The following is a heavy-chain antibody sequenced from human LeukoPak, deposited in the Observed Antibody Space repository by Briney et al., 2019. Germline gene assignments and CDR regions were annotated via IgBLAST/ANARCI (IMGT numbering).Heavy chain of an antibody. D-gene: IGHD6-13*01. CDR3: ARDKGSSWYDWFCYYGMDV. V-gene: IGHV1-2*02. J-gene: IGHJ6*02. CDR1: GYTFTGYY. CDR2: INPNSGGT. Sequence: GASVKVSCKASGYTFTGYYMHWVRQAPGQGLEWMGWINPNSGGTNYAQKFQGRVTMTRDTSISTAYMELSRLRSDDTAVYYRARDKGSSWYDWFCYYGMDVWGQGTTVTVSS.